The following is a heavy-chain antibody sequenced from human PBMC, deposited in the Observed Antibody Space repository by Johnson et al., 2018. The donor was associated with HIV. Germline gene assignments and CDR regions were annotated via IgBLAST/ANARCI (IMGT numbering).Heavy chain of an antibody. D-gene: IGHD1-26*01. CDR2: ISYDGSNK. V-gene: IGHV3-30*04. CDR3: ARGSEDAFDI. J-gene: IGHJ3*02. CDR1: GFTFSSYA. Sequence: QVQLVESGGGVVQPGRSLRLSCAASGFTFSSYAMHWVRQAPGKGLEWVALISYDGSNKYYADSVKGRFTISRDNSKNTLYLQMNSLRDGDTAVYYCARGSEDAFDIWGQGTMVTVSS.